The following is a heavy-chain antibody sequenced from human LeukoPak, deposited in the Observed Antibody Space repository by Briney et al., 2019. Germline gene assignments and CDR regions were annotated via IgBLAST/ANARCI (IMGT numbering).Heavy chain of an antibody. CDR2: INHSGST. J-gene: IGHJ4*02. CDR3: ATPGDCSSTSCSDY. V-gene: IGHV4-34*01. Sequence: SETLSLTSAVYGGSFCGYYWSWIRQPPGKGLEWIGEINHSGSTNYNPSLKSRVTISVDTSKNQFSLKLSSVTAADTAVYYCATPGDCSSTSCSDYWGQGTLVTVS. D-gene: IGHD2-2*01. CDR1: GGSFCGYY.